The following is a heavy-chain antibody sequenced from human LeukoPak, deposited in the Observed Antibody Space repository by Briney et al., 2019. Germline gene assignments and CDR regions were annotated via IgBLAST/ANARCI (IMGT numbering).Heavy chain of an antibody. CDR2: IYYSGST. J-gene: IGHJ6*02. CDR3: ARLRSRRGYGYYYYGMDV. CDR1: GGSFSSYY. V-gene: IGHV4-59*08. Sequence: PSETLSLTCTVSGGSFSSYYWSWIRQPPGKGLEWIGYIYYSGSTNYNPSLKSRVTISVDTSKNQFSLKLSSVTAADTAVYYCARLRSRRGYGYYYYGMDVWGQGTRSPSP. D-gene: IGHD3-22*01.